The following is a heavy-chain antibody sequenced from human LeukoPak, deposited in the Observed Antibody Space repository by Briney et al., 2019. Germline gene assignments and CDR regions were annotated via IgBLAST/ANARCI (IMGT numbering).Heavy chain of an antibody. CDR2: ISYGGST. J-gene: IGHJ3*01. CDR1: SGSISSNY. CDR3: TRGEVWAFDL. D-gene: IGHD2-21*01. Sequence: KSSETLSLNCTVSSGSISSNYWSWIRQPPGKGLEWIGYISYGGSTNYNPSLKSRVTISIDTSNNQFSLKLSSVTAADTAVYYCTRGEVWAFDLWGQGTMVTVSS. V-gene: IGHV4-59*01.